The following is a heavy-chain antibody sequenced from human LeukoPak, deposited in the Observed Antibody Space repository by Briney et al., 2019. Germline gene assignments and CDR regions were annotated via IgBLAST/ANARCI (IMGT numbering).Heavy chain of an antibody. J-gene: IGHJ6*02. CDR2: ISGSGRAGT. Sequence: TGGSLRLSCAGSGFTFSSYARSWVRQAPGKGLEWVSNISGSGRAGTYYADCVKGRFTVSRDNSRNTLYLPMKSLRAEDTAVCYCVKDRGGSPCYGMDVWGQGTTVTVSS. V-gene: IGHV3-23*01. CDR1: GFTFSSYA. D-gene: IGHD1-26*01. CDR3: VKDRGGSPCYGMDV.